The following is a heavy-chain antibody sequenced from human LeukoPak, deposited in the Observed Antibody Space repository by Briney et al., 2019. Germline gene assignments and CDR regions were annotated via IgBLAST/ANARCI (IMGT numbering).Heavy chain of an antibody. CDR3: ARHSIASDGARLFDY. Sequence: SETLSLTCTVSGGSITSYYWAWLRQPPGKGLEWIGYLYYSGYSNYNPSLKSRVSMSVDTSKNQFSLNLTSVTAAVTAVYYCARHSIASDGARLFDYWGRGTLVTVSS. J-gene: IGHJ4*02. CDR1: GGSITSYY. V-gene: IGHV4-59*08. CDR2: LYYSGYS. D-gene: IGHD2-21*01.